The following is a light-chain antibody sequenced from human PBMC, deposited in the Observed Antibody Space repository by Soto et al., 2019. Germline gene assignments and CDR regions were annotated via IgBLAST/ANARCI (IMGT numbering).Light chain of an antibody. CDR2: GAS. CDR1: QGISNY. CDR3: QTYHSAPRIT. Sequence: DIQMTQSPSSLSASVGDRVTITCRARQGISNYLAWYQQKPGKVPKLLLYGASTLQSGLPSRLSGSGSGTDFTPTISRLQPEDVATCYSQTYHSAPRITFGPGNKVDIK. J-gene: IGKJ3*01. V-gene: IGKV1-27*01.